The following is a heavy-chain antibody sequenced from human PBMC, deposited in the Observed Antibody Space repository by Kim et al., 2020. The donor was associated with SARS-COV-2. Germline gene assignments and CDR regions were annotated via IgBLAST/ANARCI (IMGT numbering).Heavy chain of an antibody. CDR1: GFTFSSYE. J-gene: IGHJ4*02. Sequence: GGSLRLSCAASGFTFSSYEMNWVRQAPGKGLEWLSYISSKGSSIHYADSVKGRFTISIDNAKNSLYLQMNSLRAEDTAIYYCGRGAYGSGNYHFDYWGQGALVTLSS. CDR3: GRGAYGSGNYHFDY. D-gene: IGHD3-10*01. V-gene: IGHV3-48*03. CDR2: ISSKGSSI.